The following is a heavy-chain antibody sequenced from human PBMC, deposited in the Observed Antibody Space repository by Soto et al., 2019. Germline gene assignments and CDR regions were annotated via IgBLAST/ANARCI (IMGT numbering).Heavy chain of an antibody. D-gene: IGHD2-15*01. Sequence: GGSLRLSCAASGFTFSSYSMNWVRQAPGKGLEWVSSISSSSSYIYYADSVKGRFTISRDNAKNSLYLQMNSLRAEDTAVYYCAREKSVVATYYYYYGMDVWGQGTTVTVSS. CDR3: AREKSVVATYYYYYGMDV. V-gene: IGHV3-21*01. CDR1: GFTFSSYS. CDR2: ISSSSSYI. J-gene: IGHJ6*02.